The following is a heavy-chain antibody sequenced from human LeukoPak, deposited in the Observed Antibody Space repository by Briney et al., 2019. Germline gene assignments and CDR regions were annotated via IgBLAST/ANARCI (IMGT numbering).Heavy chain of an antibody. CDR3: ARHPREDPVVTPFDY. D-gene: IGHD4-23*01. V-gene: IGHV1-2*02. CDR2: INPDSGGT. Sequence: ASVKVSCKASGYTFTGYYIHWVRQAPGQGLEWMGWINPDSGGTNYAQKFQGRVTMTRDTSIRTVYMELSSLRSEDTAVYYCARHPREDPVVTPFDYWGQGTLVTVSS. CDR1: GYTFTGYY. J-gene: IGHJ4*02.